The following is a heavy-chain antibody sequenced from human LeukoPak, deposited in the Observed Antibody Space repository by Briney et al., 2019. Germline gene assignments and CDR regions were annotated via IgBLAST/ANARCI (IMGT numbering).Heavy chain of an antibody. Sequence: ASVKVSCKASGYTFTGYYMHWVRQAPGQGLEWMGWISAYNGNTNYAQKLQGRVTMTTDTSTSTAYMELRSLRSDDTAVYYCARKSSGYYPYFDYWGQGTLVTVSS. CDR3: ARKSSGYYPYFDY. CDR2: ISAYNGNT. D-gene: IGHD3-22*01. CDR1: GYTFTGYY. J-gene: IGHJ4*02. V-gene: IGHV1-18*04.